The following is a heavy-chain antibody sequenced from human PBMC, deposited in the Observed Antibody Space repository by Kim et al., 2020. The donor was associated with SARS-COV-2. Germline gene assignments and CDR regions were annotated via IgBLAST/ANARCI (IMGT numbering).Heavy chain of an antibody. D-gene: IGHD3-10*01. CDR3: ARGRWFGELYDYSGETFDY. Sequence: GGSLRLSCAASGFTFSSYDMHWVRQATGKGLEWVSAIGTAGDTYYPVSVKGRFTISRENAKNSLYLQMNSLRAGDTAVYYCARGRWFGELYDYSGETFDYWGQGTLVTVSS. J-gene: IGHJ4*02. CDR2: IGTAGDT. CDR1: GFTFSSYD. V-gene: IGHV3-13*01.